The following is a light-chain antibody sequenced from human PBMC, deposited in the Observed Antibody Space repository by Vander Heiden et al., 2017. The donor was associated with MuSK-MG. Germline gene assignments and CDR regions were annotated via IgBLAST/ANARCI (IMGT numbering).Light chain of an antibody. CDR1: ALPKQY. CDR2: EDF. J-gene: IGLJ2*01. CDR3: YSTDSSADHRGV. V-gene: IGLV3-10*01. Sequence: SYELTQPPSVSVSPGQTARITCSGDALPKQYLSWYQQKSGQAPELVIYEDFKRHSGIPERFSGSSSGTMATLTINGAQVEDEADYYCYSTDSSADHRGVFGGGTKLTVL.